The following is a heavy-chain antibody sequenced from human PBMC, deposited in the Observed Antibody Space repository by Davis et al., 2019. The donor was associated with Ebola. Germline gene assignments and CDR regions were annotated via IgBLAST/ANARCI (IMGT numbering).Heavy chain of an antibody. CDR3: ARDPPNAMPLYYMDV. D-gene: IGHD2-2*01. V-gene: IGHV3-11*04. J-gene: IGHJ6*03. Sequence: PGGSLRLSCAASGFRLSDYHMSWIRQAPGKGLEWVSYMSTTGGTIYHADSVKGRFIISRDNSKNSLYLEMNSLRVDDTALYFCARDPPNAMPLYYMDVWGRGTTVTVSS. CDR1: GFRLSDYH. CDR2: MSTTGGTI.